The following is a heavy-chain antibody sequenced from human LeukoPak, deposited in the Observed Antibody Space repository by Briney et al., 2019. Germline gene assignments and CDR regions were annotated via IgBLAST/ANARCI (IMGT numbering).Heavy chain of an antibody. J-gene: IGHJ4*02. CDR3: TSTLPF. Sequence: PGGSLRLSCAASGFTFSDAWMTWVRQAPGKGLEWDGRIKRKIDGGTTDYAAPVKGRFIISRDDSENTLYLQLNSLKTEDTAVYYCTSTLPFWGQGALVTVSS. CDR1: GFTFSDAW. CDR2: IKRKIDGGTT. V-gene: IGHV3-15*01.